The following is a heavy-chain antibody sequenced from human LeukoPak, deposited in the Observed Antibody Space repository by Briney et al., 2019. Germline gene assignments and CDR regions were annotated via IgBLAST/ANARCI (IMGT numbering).Heavy chain of an antibody. J-gene: IGHJ4*02. Sequence: GGSLRLSCAASGFTFSGHAMTWVRQAPGKGLEWVANINLDGSEILYVDFVKGRFTISRDNAENSMYLQMNSLRAEDPAVYSCGRVIAGAIDYWGQGTLVTVSS. CDR1: GFTFSGHA. CDR2: INLDGSEI. CDR3: GRVIAGAIDY. V-gene: IGHV3-7*01. D-gene: IGHD6-13*01.